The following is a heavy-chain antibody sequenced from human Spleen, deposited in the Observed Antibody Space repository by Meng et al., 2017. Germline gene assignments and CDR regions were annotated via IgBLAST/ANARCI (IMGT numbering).Heavy chain of an antibody. V-gene: IGHV4-4*02. CDR3: ARGPTTMAHDFDY. CDR2: IYYTGST. J-gene: IGHJ4*02. CDR1: GGSISSYNW. D-gene: IGHD4-11*01. Sequence: HVQLQESGPGLVKPSGTLSLTCAGSGGSISSYNWWTWVRQPPGKGLEWIGEIYYTGSTNYNPSLKSRLTISVDTSQNNLSLKLSSVTAADSAVYYCARGPTTMAHDFDYWGQGTLVTVSS.